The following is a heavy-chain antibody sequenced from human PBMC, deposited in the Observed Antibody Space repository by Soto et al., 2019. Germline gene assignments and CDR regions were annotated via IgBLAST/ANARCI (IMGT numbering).Heavy chain of an antibody. CDR2: ISSSGSTI. V-gene: IGHV3-11*01. J-gene: IGHJ5*02. CDR1: GFTFSDYY. Sequence: GGSLRLSCAASGFTFSDYYMSWIRQAPGKGLEWVSYISSSGSTIYYADSVKGRFTISRDNAKNSLYLQMNSLRAEDTAVYYCARAGSSGYNSWLDPWGQGTLVTVYS. CDR3: ARAGSSGYNSWLDP. D-gene: IGHD3-22*01.